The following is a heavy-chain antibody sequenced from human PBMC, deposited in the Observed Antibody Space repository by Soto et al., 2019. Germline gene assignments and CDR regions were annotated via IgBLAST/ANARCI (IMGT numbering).Heavy chain of an antibody. D-gene: IGHD1-26*01. CDR3: ARASGRSYWFDP. CDR2: INPSSGST. Sequence: ASVKVSCKASGYTLIMYYIHWMRQAPGQGLEWMGLINPSSGSTTYAQKFQGRVTMTRDTSTSTVYMDLRSLRSDDTAVYYCARASGRSYWFDPWGQGTLVTVSS. V-gene: IGHV1-46*01. CDR1: GYTLIMYY. J-gene: IGHJ5*02.